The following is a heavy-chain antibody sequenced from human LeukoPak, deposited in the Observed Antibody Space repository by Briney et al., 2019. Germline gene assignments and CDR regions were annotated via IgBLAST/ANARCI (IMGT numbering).Heavy chain of an antibody. D-gene: IGHD1-14*01. CDR1: GFSLSNYG. J-gene: IGHJ6*03. CDR2: LLYDGNTK. CDR3: ARDHRPEIQYYYMDV. Sequence: PGGSLRSPCAASGFSLSNYGMHWVRQAPGKGLEWVAALLYDGNTKHYADSVKGRFTISRDISKNTFYLQMNSLTAEDTAVYYCARDHRPEIQYYYMDVWGKGTTVAVSS. V-gene: IGHV3-33*01.